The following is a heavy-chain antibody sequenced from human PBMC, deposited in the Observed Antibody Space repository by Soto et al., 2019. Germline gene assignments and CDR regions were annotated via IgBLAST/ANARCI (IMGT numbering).Heavy chain of an antibody. CDR3: AREYYDFWSVTYTYYGMDV. CDR2: IYSSGST. D-gene: IGHD3-3*01. V-gene: IGHV4-59*01. Sequence: SETLSLTCTVSGGSISRYYWRWIRQPPGRGLEWIGNIYSSGSTNYNPSLKSRVTISLDTSKNQVSLKLNAVTAADTAVYYCAREYYDFWSVTYTYYGMDVWGQGTTVTVSS. J-gene: IGHJ6*02. CDR1: GGSISRYY.